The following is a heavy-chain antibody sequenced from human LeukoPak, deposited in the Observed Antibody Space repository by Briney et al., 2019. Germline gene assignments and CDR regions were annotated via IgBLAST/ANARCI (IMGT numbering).Heavy chain of an antibody. CDR3: ARHLSGVTGYTYGRGIDY. CDR2: ISGSGGST. J-gene: IGHJ4*02. Sequence: GGSLRLSCAASGFTFSSYDMSWVRQAPGKGLEWVSAISGSGGSTYYADSVKGRFTISRDNSEKKLYLQMNSLRAEDTAVYYCARHLSGVTGYTYGRGIDYWGQGTLVTVSS. V-gene: IGHV3-23*01. CDR1: GFTFSSYD. D-gene: IGHD5-18*01.